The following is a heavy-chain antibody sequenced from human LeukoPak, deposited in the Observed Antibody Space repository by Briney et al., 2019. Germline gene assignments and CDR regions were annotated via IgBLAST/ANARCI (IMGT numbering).Heavy chain of an antibody. J-gene: IGHJ4*02. CDR3: ARGQGSAWFGELLRFDY. Sequence: GASVKVSCKASGYTFTSYGISWVRQAPGQGLEWMGWISAYNGNTNYAQKLQGRVTMTTDTSTSTAYMELRSLRSDDTAVYYCARGQGSAWFGELLRFDYWGQGTLVTVSS. D-gene: IGHD3-10*01. CDR2: ISAYNGNT. V-gene: IGHV1-18*01. CDR1: GYTFTSYG.